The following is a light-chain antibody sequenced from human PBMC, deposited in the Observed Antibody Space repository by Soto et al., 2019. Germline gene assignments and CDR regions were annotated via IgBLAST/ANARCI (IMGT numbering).Light chain of an antibody. CDR3: QQYGRTSWT. Sequence: EIVLTPSPATLSISPGEGATLSCRASQSVSTNFFAWYQQKPGQAPRLLIYGASTRATGIPDRFSGSGSGTDFTLTISRLEPEDFAVYYCQQYGRTSWTFGQGTKVDIK. V-gene: IGKV3-20*01. CDR2: GAS. J-gene: IGKJ1*01. CDR1: QSVSTNF.